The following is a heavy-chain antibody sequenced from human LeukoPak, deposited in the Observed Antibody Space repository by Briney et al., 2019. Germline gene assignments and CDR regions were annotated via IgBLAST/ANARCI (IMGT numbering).Heavy chain of an antibody. J-gene: IGHJ6*02. V-gene: IGHV3-23*01. Sequence: GGSLRLSCAASGFTFSSYAMSWVRQAPGKGLEWVSAISGSGGSTYYADSVKGRFTISRDNSKNTLYLQMTSLRAEDTAVYYCAKGLRGSKGMDVWGQGTTVTVSS. CDR1: GFTFSSYA. CDR2: ISGSGGST. D-gene: IGHD5/OR15-5a*01. CDR3: AKGLRGSKGMDV.